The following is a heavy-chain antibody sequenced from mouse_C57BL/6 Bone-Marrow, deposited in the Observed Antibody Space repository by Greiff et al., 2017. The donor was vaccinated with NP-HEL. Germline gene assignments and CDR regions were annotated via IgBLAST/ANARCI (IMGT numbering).Heavy chain of an antibody. Sequence: QVQLQQSGAELARPGASVKLSCKASGYTFTSYGISWVKQRTGQGLEWIGEIYPRSGNTYYNEKFKGKATLTADKSSSTAYMELRSLTSEDSAVYFCARDSYRPLYYAMDYWGQGTSVTVSS. CDR2: IYPRSGNT. CDR3: ARDSYRPLYYAMDY. D-gene: IGHD2-12*01. V-gene: IGHV1-81*01. CDR1: GYTFTSYG. J-gene: IGHJ4*01.